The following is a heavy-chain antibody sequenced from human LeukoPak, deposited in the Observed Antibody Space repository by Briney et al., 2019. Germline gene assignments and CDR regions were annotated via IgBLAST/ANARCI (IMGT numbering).Heavy chain of an antibody. J-gene: IGHJ4*02. Sequence: PGGSLRLSCVTSGFTFRSYLMNWVRQAPGKGLVWVSRVNTDGSNTKYADSVKGRFTISRDNAKNTLYLQMNNLRDEDTAVYYCAREPTTTGGGYWGQGTLVTVSS. V-gene: IGHV3-74*01. CDR3: AREPTTTGGGY. D-gene: IGHD1-1*01. CDR2: VNTDGSNT. CDR1: GFTFRSYL.